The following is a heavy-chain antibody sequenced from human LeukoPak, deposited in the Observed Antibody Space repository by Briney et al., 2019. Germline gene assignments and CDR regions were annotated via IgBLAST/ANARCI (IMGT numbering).Heavy chain of an antibody. CDR1: GYSFTTYG. J-gene: IGHJ4*02. CDR3: SRVSNGWYGHLDY. V-gene: IGHV1-18*01. Sequence: SSVTVSCKASGYSFTTYGFIWVRPAPGQGLAWMGWIAHSNGTNYAQNFEGRVTMTADPYTDTAYMELRSLRSDDTAVYFCSRVSNGWYGHLDYWGQGTLVTVSS. D-gene: IGHD6-19*01. CDR2: IAHSNGT.